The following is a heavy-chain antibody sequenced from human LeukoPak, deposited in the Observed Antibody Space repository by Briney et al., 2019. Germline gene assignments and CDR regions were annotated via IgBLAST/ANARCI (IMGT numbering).Heavy chain of an antibody. CDR3: AKDSGGWFDP. CDR1: GFTFSSYV. Sequence: GGSLRLSCAASGFTFSSYVMTWVRQAPGKGLEWVSAISGSGGSTYHAESVKGRFTISRDNSKNTLYLQMNSLRAEDTALYYCAKDSGGWFDPWGQGTLVTVSS. D-gene: IGHD1-26*01. CDR2: ISGSGGST. V-gene: IGHV3-23*01. J-gene: IGHJ5*02.